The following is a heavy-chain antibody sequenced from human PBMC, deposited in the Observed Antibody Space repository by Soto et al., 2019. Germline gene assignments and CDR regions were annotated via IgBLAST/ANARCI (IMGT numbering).Heavy chain of an antibody. V-gene: IGHV3-21*01. CDR3: ARAPYYYDSRGYWAY. J-gene: IGHJ4*02. D-gene: IGHD3-22*01. CDR2: ISSSSYI. CDR1: GFTFSSYS. Sequence: EVQLVESGGGLVKPGGSLRLSCAASGFTFSSYSMNWVRQAPGKGLEWVSSISSSSYIYYADSVKGRFTISRDNAKNSLYLQMNSLRAEDTAVYYCARAPYYYDSRGYWAYWGQGTLVTVSS.